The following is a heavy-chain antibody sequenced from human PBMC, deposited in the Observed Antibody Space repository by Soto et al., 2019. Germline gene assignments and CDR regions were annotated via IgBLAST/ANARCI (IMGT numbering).Heavy chain of an antibody. Sequence: QVQLVQSGAEVKKPGASVKVSCKVSGYTLTELSMHWVRQAPGKGLEWMGGFDPEDGETIYAQKFQGSVTMTEDTSTDTSYMELSRQRSEEPSLYYCATAQTTVETRNFDFWGQGTLVTVSS. D-gene: IGHD4-17*01. J-gene: IGHJ4*02. V-gene: IGHV1-24*01. CDR2: FDPEDGET. CDR3: ATAQTTVETRNFDF. CDR1: GYTLTELS.